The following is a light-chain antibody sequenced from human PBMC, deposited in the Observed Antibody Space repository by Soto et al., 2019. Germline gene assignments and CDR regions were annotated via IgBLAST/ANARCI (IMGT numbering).Light chain of an antibody. CDR1: QSVSSC. V-gene: IGKV3-15*01. CDR3: QQYNNWPRT. CDR2: GAS. Sequence: EIVLTQSPSTLSVSQKERSTLSCRASQSVSSCLAWYQQKPGQAPRLLIFGASTRATNIPARFTGSRSGTEFTVTISSLQSEDFAVYYCQQYNNWPRTFGQGTRLEIK. J-gene: IGKJ5*01.